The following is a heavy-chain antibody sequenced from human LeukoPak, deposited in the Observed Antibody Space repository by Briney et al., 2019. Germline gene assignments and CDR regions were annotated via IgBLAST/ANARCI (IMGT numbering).Heavy chain of an antibody. CDR2: IKQDGSEK. J-gene: IGHJ4*02. D-gene: IGHD3-3*01. CDR3: ARVVLYYDFWSAYFHD. Sequence: GGSLRLSCAASGFTFSSYWMSWVRQAPGKGLEWVANIKQDGSEKHYVDSVKGRFTISRDNAKNSLYLQMNSLRAEDTAVYYCARVVLYYDFWSAYFHDWGQGTLVTVSS. CDR1: GFTFSSYW. V-gene: IGHV3-7*02.